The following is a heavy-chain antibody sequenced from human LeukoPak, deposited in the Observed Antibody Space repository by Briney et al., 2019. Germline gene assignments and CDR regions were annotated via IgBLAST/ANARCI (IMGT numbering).Heavy chain of an antibody. Sequence: SETLSLTCTVSGDSISTYYWSWIRQPPGKGLEWIGFIYYSGSTNYNPSLKSRVTISVDTSKNQFSLKLSSVTAADTAVYYCATWGRRSYYFDSWGQGTLVTVSS. CDR1: GDSISTYY. D-gene: IGHD3-16*01. CDR2: IYYSGST. J-gene: IGHJ4*02. V-gene: IGHV4-59*01. CDR3: ATWGRRSYYFDS.